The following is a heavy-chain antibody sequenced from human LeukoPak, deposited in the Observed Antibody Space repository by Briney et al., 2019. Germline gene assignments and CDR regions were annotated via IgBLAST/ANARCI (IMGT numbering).Heavy chain of an antibody. V-gene: IGHV3-30*02. D-gene: IGHD2-15*01. J-gene: IGHJ4*02. Sequence: GGSLRLSCVASGFTFSNYGMHWVRQAPGKGLEWVAFIQYEGKNKDYAEAVKGRFTISSDNSKNTLFLQMNNLTAEDTDLYYCAKGYWVLRKGFDSWGQGTLVTVSS. CDR1: GFTFSNYG. CDR3: AKGYWVLRKGFDS. CDR2: IQYEGKNK.